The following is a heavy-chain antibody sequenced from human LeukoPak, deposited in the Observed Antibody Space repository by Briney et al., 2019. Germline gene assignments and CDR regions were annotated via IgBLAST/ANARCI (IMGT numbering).Heavy chain of an antibody. Sequence: ASVKVSCKASGYTFTSYYMHWVRQAPGQGLEWMGIINPSGGSTSYAQKFQGRVTMTRDMSTSTVYMELSSLRSEDTAVYYCARASGGGYCSSTSCYSRSRELDYWGQGTLVTVSS. V-gene: IGHV1-46*01. CDR3: ARASGGGYCSSTSCYSRSRELDY. CDR1: GYTFTSYY. CDR2: INPSGGST. J-gene: IGHJ4*02. D-gene: IGHD2-2*02.